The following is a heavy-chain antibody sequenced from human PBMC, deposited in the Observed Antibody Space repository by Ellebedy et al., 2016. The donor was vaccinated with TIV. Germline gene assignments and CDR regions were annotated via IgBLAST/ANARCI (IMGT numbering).Heavy chain of an antibody. CDR1: GFTFSTYW. D-gene: IGHD3-22*01. CDR3: ARDRGGQYSSDGYYDAFDI. J-gene: IGHJ3*02. CDR2: IRRDAGER. V-gene: IGHV3-7*01. Sequence: GESLKICCAASGFTFSTYWMTWVRQAPGKGLEWVANIRRDAGERYYVDSVKGRFTISRDNAKNSLYLQMNSLRSEDTAVYYCARDRGGQYSSDGYYDAFDIWGQGTMVTVS.